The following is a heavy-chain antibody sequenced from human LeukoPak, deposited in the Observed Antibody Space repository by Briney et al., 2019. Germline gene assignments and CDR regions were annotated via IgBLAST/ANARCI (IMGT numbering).Heavy chain of an antibody. Sequence: GGSLRLSCAASGFTFDDYAMHWVRLVPGKGLEWVSGISWNSGYIGYADSVRGRFTLSRDNAKNSLYLQMNSLTPEDMALYYCARGTATGGRLDYWGQGTLVTVSS. J-gene: IGHJ4*02. V-gene: IGHV3-9*03. D-gene: IGHD5-24*01. CDR2: ISWNSGYI. CDR1: GFTFDDYA. CDR3: ARGTATGGRLDY.